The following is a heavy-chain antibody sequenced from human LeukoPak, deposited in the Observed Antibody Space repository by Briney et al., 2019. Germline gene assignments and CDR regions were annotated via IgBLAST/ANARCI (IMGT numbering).Heavy chain of an antibody. V-gene: IGHV4-59*01. CDR2: IYYSGST. D-gene: IGHD3-10*01. CDR3: AGEVRTGPLSWVYYSGMDV. J-gene: IGHJ6*01. Sequence: MSSETLSLTCTVSGGSISSYYWSWIRQPPGKGLEWIGYIYYSGSTNYNPSLKSRVTISVDTSKNQFSLKLSSVTAADTAVYYWAGEVRTGPLSWVYYSGMDVWGKGPRSPSPQ. CDR1: GGSISSYY.